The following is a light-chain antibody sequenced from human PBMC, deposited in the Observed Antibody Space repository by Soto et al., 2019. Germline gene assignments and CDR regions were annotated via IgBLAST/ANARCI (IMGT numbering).Light chain of an antibody. CDR3: QQRSNWPYT. J-gene: IGKJ2*01. Sequence: EIVLTQSPATLSLSPGERATLSCRASQSVSSYLAWYQQKPGQAPRLLIYDASNRATGIPARFSGSGSETDFTLTISSLKPEDFAVSYCQQRSNWPYTFGQGTKLENK. CDR2: DAS. CDR1: QSVSSY. V-gene: IGKV3-11*01.